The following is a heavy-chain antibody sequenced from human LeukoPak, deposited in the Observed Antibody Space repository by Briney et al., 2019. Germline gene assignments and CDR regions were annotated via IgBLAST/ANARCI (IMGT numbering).Heavy chain of an antibody. D-gene: IGHD7-27*01. CDR3: ARGGTGDGNYFDY. CDR1: GFSFSRYS. J-gene: IGHJ4*02. CDR2: IDDDSHPI. V-gene: IGHV3-48*01. Sequence: GGSLRLSCAPSGFSFSRYSMNWVRQTPGKGLEWLSYIDDDSHPIYYADSVRGRFTVSRDNAQNSLFLQMNGLRAEDTALYYCARGGTGDGNYFDYWGQGTLVTVSS.